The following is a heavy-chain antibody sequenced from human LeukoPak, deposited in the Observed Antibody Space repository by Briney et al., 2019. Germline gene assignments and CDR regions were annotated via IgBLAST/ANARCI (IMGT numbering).Heavy chain of an antibody. CDR2: ISGSGSTT. CDR3: AKNNVWGSHRYDF. D-gene: IGHD3-16*02. V-gene: IGHV3-23*01. J-gene: IGHJ4*02. Sequence: GGSLRLSCAASGFTFSSYAMSWVRQAPGKGLEWVSAISGSGSTTYYADSVKGRITISRDNSKNTLFLQMNSLRAEDTAVYYCAKNNVWGSHRYDFWGQGTLVTVSS. CDR1: GFTFSSYA.